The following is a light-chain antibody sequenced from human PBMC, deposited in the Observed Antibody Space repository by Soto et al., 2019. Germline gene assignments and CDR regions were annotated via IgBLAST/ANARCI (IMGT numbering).Light chain of an antibody. Sequence: SVLTQPAYASGSPGESVTISCAGTSSDGGGYNYVSWYQQHPGKAPKLMIYEVSKRPSGVPDRFSGSKSGNTASLTVSGLQAEDEADYYCTSYAGSNNFFYVFGTGTKVTVL. CDR1: SSDGGGYNY. CDR2: EVS. V-gene: IGLV2-8*01. J-gene: IGLJ1*01. CDR3: TSYAGSNNFFYV.